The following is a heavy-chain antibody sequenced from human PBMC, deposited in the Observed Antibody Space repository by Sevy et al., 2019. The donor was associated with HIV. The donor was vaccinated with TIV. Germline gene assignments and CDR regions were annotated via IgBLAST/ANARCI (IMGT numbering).Heavy chain of an antibody. Sequence: ASVKVSCKLSGYTLTQLSMHWVRQAPGKGLDWLGSFDPEDGETIYAQKFQGRFTMTEETSTDTAYMELSSLRSEDTAVYYCATGREYYEGNSGYFDYWGQGTLVTVSS. J-gene: IGHJ4*02. V-gene: IGHV1-24*01. CDR3: ATGREYYEGNSGYFDY. CDR1: GYTLTQLS. CDR2: FDPEDGET. D-gene: IGHD3-3*01.